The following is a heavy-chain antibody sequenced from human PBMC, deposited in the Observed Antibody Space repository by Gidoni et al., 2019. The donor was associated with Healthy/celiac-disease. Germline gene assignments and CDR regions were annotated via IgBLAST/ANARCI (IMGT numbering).Heavy chain of an antibody. V-gene: IGHV1-2*02. CDR3: ARPSTVTTGYVELDAFDI. Sequence: QVQLVQSGAEVKKPGASVKVSCKASGYTFTGYYMHWVRQAPGQGLEWMGWINPNSGGTNYAQKCQGRVTMTRDTSISTAYMELSRLRSDDTAVYYCARPSTVTTGYVELDAFDIWGQGTMVTVSS. CDR1: GYTFTGYY. J-gene: IGHJ3*02. CDR2: INPNSGGT. D-gene: IGHD4-17*01.